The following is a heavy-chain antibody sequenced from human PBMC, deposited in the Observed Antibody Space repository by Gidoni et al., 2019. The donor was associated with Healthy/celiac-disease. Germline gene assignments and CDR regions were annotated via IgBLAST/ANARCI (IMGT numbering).Heavy chain of an antibody. D-gene: IGHD5-12*01. V-gene: IGHV4-34*01. CDR2: GST. J-gene: IGHJ6*02. Sequence: GSTNYNPSLKSRVTISVDTSKNQFSLKLSSVTAADTAVYYCARGTRGYSGYDYGGYYYYGMDVWGQGTTVTVSS. CDR3: ARGTRGYSGYDYGGYYYYGMDV.